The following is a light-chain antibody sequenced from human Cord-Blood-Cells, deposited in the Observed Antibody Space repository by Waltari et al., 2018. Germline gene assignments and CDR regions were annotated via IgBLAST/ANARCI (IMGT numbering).Light chain of an antibody. Sequence: SYELTQPPSVSVSPGQTARITCSGDALPKQYAYWYQQKPGQAPVLVIYKDSGRPSGIPERFSGSSSGKTVTLTISGVQAEDEADYYCQSADSSGTHVVFGGGTKLTVL. CDR2: KDS. CDR3: QSADSSGTHVV. CDR1: ALPKQY. J-gene: IGLJ2*01. V-gene: IGLV3-25*03.